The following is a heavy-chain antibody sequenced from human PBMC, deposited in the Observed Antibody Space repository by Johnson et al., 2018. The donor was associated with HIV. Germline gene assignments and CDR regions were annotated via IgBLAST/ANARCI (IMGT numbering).Heavy chain of an antibody. J-gene: IGHJ3*02. V-gene: IGHV3-30-3*01. CDR1: GFTFSNYA. D-gene: IGHD5-18*01. CDR2: ISYDGGIK. Sequence: QVQLVESGGGVVQPGRSLRLSCAASGFTFSNYAVHWVRQAPGKGLEWVALISYDGGIKHYADSVKGRFIISRDNSKNTLYLQMSSLRAEDTALYFCAKGEQVWSVASAFDIWG. CDR3: AKGEQVWSVASAFDI.